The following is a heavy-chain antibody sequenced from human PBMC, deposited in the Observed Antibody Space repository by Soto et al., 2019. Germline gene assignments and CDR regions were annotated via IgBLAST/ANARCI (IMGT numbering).Heavy chain of an antibody. CDR1: GGTFSSYA. CDR2: IIPIFGTA. J-gene: IGHJ4*02. CDR3: IAVAQPTGRFYFDY. Sequence: QVQLVQSGAEVKKPGSSVKVSCKASGGTFSSYAISWVRQAPGQGLEWMGGIIPIFGTANYAQKFQGRVTITADESTSTAYMELSSLRSEDTAVYFCIAVAQPTGRFYFDYWGQGTLVTVSS. V-gene: IGHV1-69*01. D-gene: IGHD6-19*01.